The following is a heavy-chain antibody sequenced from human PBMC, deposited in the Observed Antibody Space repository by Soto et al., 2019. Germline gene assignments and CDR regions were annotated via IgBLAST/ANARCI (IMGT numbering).Heavy chain of an antibody. CDR3: VRDIR. J-gene: IGHJ4*02. CDR2: INSDGTTT. CDR1: GFTFNNFW. V-gene: IGHV3-74*01. Sequence: GGSLRLSCAASGFTFNNFWMYWVRQTPEKGLVWVSGINSDGTTTIYADSVKGRFTISRDNAKNTLYLQMNSLTVEDTAIYYCVRDIRWGQGTLVTVSS.